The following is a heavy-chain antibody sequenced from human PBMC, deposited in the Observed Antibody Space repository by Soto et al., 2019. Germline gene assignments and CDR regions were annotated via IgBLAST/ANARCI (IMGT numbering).Heavy chain of an antibody. CDR1: GFTFSSHW. J-gene: IGHJ4*02. CDR3: VDTFSLAY. V-gene: IGHV3-74*01. D-gene: IGHD5-18*01. Sequence: PGWSLRLGCAASGFTFSSHWMHWVRQAPGKGLVWVSHINNDGSVTSYADSVKGRFTISRDNVKNTLYLQMNSLRAEDTALYYCVDTFSLAYWGQGILVTVYS. CDR2: INNDGSVT.